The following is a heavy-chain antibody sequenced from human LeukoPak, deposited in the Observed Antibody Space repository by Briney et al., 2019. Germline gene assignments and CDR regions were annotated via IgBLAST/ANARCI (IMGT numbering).Heavy chain of an antibody. J-gene: IGHJ5*02. CDR1: GYTFTSYG. D-gene: IGHD2-2*01. CDR3: ANVSPSQHWFDP. V-gene: IGHV1-69*06. Sequence: GASVKVSCKTSGYTFTSYGISWVRQAPGQGLEWMGGIIPIFGTANYAQKFQGRVTITADKSTSTAYMELSSLRSEDTAVYYCANVSPSQHWFDPWGQGTLVTVSS. CDR2: IIPIFGTA.